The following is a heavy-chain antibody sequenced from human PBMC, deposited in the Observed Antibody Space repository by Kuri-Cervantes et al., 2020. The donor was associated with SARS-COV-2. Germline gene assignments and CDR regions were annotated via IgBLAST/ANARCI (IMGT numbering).Heavy chain of an antibody. CDR1: GYTFTNYG. CDR3: AGSSIAPNYYYYGMDV. J-gene: IGHJ6*02. D-gene: IGHD3-10*01. Sequence: ASVKVSCKASGYTFTNYGISWVRQAPGQGLEWMGWISAYNGNTNYAQKLQGRVTMTTDTSTSTAYMELRSLRSDDTAVYYCAGSSIAPNYYYYGMDVWGQGTTVTVSS. CDR2: ISAYNGNT. V-gene: IGHV1-18*04.